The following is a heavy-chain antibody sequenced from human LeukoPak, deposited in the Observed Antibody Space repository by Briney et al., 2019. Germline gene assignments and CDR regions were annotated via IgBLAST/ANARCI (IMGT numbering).Heavy chain of an antibody. D-gene: IGHD5-12*01. CDR3: ARGSSGYDHDAFDI. J-gene: IGHJ3*02. Sequence: ASETLSLTCTVSGGSISSYYWSWIRQPPGKRLEWIGYIYYSWSANYNPSLNSRVTISVDTSKNQFSLKLRSVTAADTAVYYCARGSSGYDHDAFDIWGQGTMVTVSS. CDR1: GGSISSYY. CDR2: IYYSWSA. V-gene: IGHV4-59*01.